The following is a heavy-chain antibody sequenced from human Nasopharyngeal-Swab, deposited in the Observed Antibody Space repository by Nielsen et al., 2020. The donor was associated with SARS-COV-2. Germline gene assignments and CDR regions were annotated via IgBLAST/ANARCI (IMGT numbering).Heavy chain of an antibody. J-gene: IGHJ3*02. Sequence: GGSLRLSCAASGFTFSSYGMHWVRQAPGKGLEWVAVISYDGSNKYYADSVKGRFTISRDNSKNTLYLQMNSLRAEGTAVYYCAKGGGTTGTVGLDIWGQGTMVTVSS. V-gene: IGHV3-30*18. CDR1: GFTFSSYG. CDR2: ISYDGSNK. D-gene: IGHD1-1*01. CDR3: AKGGGTTGTVGLDI.